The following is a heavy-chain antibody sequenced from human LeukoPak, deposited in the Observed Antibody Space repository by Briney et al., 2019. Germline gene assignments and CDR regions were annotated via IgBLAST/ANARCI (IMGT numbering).Heavy chain of an antibody. D-gene: IGHD4-17*01. CDR3: ARGGSLPIYGLDP. V-gene: IGHV4-4*07. CDR2: IYTSGST. CDR1: GGSISSYY. Sequence: SETLSLTCTVSGGSISSYYWSWIRRPAGKGLEWIGRIYTSGSTNYNPSLKSRVTMSVDTSKNQFSLKLSSVTAADTAVYYCARGGSLPIYGLDPWGQGTLVTVSS. J-gene: IGHJ5*02.